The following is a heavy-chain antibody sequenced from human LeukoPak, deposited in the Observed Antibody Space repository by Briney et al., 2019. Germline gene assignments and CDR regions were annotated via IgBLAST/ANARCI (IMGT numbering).Heavy chain of an antibody. CDR1: GFTFSSYA. Sequence: GGSLRLSCAASGFTFSSYAMSWARQAPGKGLEWVSAITNSGGSTYYADSVRGRFTISRDNSRNTLFLQMNGLRAEDTAVYFCAKDRTFDWSPNDYWGQGTLVTVSA. CDR3: AKDRTFDWSPNDY. D-gene: IGHD3-9*01. J-gene: IGHJ4*02. CDR2: ITNSGGST. V-gene: IGHV3-23*01.